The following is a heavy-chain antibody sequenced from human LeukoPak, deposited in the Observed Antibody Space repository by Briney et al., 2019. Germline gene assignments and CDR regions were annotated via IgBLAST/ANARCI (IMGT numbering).Heavy chain of an antibody. CDR2: IIPVLGVA. CDR1: GGTFSTYA. Sequence: ASVKVSCKASGGTFSTYAISWVRQAPGQGLEWMGRIIPVLGVANYAQKFQGRVTISADKSTSTAYMEVSSLRSEDTAVYYCARDTMIVVVHYGMDVWGQGTTVTVSS. CDR3: ARDTMIVVVHYGMDV. V-gene: IGHV1-69*04. J-gene: IGHJ6*02. D-gene: IGHD3-22*01.